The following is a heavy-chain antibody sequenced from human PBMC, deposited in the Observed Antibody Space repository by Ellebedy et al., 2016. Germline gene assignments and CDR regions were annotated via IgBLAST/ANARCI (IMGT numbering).Heavy chain of an antibody. Sequence: ASVKVSCKASGYTFTSYYMHWVRQAPGQRLEWMGWINAPDGDTRYSQTFQGRVSLTTDTSANTAYMELSSLRPEDTAVYYCAMSGGYWGQGTLVTVSS. CDR2: INAPDGDT. CDR3: AMSGGY. D-gene: IGHD3-10*02. J-gene: IGHJ4*02. V-gene: IGHV1-3*01. CDR1: GYTFTSYY.